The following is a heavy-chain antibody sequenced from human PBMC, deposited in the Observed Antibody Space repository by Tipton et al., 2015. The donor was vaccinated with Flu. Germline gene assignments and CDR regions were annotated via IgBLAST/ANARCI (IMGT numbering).Heavy chain of an antibody. CDR2: IGSGATST. V-gene: IGHV3-11*01. D-gene: IGHD1-26*01. Sequence: QLVQSGGGLVKPGGSLRLSCAASGFTFSDYHMSWIRQAPGKGLEWVSYIGSGATSTHYADSVKGRFTISRDNAENSLYLQMNSLRAEDTAVYYCARASSPYSGSRPFDYWGQGTLVTVSS. CDR1: GFTFSDYH. CDR3: ARASSPYSGSRPFDY. J-gene: IGHJ4*02.